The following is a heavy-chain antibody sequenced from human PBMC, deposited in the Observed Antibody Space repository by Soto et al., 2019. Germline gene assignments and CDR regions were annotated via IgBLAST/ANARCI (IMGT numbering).Heavy chain of an antibody. CDR1: GFTFSSYW. D-gene: IGHD2-15*01. J-gene: IGHJ4*02. CDR2: IKQDGSEK. V-gene: IGHV3-7*01. Sequence: GGSLRLSCAASGFTFSSYWMSWVRQAPGKGLEWVANIKQDGSEKYYVDSVKGRFTISRDNAKNSLYLQMNSLRAEDTAVYYCAKIGPSGGSWPFDYWGQGTLVTVSS. CDR3: AKIGPSGGSWPFDY.